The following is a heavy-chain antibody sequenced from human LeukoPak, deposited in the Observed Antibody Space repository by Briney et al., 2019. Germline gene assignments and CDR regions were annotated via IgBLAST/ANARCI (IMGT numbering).Heavy chain of an antibody. V-gene: IGHV1-18*01. D-gene: IGHD6-13*01. CDR3: AREGAAAGTSYYYYMDV. CDR1: VYTFTSYG. J-gene: IGHJ6*03. Sequence: GASVTVSCKASVYTFTSYGISWVRQAPGQGLEWMGWISAYNGNTNYAQKLQGRVTMTTDTSTSTAYMELRSLRSDDTAVYYCAREGAAAGTSYYYYMDVWGKGTTVTVSS. CDR2: ISAYNGNT.